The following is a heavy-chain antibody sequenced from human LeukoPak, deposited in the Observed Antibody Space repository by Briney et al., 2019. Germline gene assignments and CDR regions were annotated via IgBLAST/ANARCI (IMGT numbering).Heavy chain of an antibody. J-gene: IGHJ6*02. CDR2: ISSSSSTM. CDR1: GFTFSSYS. CDR3: ARDREHYYYYYGMDV. V-gene: IGHV3-48*02. D-gene: IGHD1-1*01. Sequence: PGGSLRLSCAASGFTFSSYSMNWVRQAPGKGLEWVSYISSSSSTMYYADSVKGRFTISRDNAKNSLYLQMNSLRDEDTAVYYCARDREHYYYYYGMDVWGQGTTVTVSS.